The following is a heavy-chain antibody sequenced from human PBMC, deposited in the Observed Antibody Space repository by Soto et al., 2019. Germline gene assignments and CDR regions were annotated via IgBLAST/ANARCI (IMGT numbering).Heavy chain of an antibody. V-gene: IGHV1-18*01. CDR3: ARPVDITGTDDAFDI. J-gene: IGHJ3*02. CDR2: ISAYNGNT. CDR1: GYTFTSYG. Sequence: QVQLVQSGAEVKKPGASVKVSCKASGYTFTSYGISWVRQAPGQGLEWMGWISAYNGNTNYAQKLQGRVTMTTDTSTSTAYMERRSVRSDDTAVYYCARPVDITGTDDAFDIWGQGTMVTVSS. D-gene: IGHD1-7*01.